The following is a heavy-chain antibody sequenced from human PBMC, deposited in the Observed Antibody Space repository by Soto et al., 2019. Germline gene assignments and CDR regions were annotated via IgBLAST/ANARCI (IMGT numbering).Heavy chain of an antibody. CDR1: GFTFSSYA. D-gene: IGHD6-19*01. CDR2: ISYDGSNK. CDR3: ARDHGWLDYYYYGMDV. J-gene: IGHJ6*02. V-gene: IGHV3-30-3*01. Sequence: GGSLRLSCAASGFTFSSYAMHWVRQAPGKGLEWVAVISYDGSNKYYADSVKGRFTISRDNSKNTLYLQMNSLRAEDTAVYYCARDHGWLDYYYYGMDVWGQGTTVTVSS.